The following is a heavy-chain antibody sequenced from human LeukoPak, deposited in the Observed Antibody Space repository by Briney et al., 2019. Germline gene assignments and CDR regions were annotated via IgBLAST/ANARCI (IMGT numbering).Heavy chain of an antibody. CDR1: GFTFSSYW. Sequence: PGGSLRLSCAASGFTFSSYWMSWVRQAPGKGLEWVANIKQDGSEKYYVDSVKGRFTISRDNAKNSLYLQMNSLRAEDTAVYYCARVGHYSNPTTRYYYYYMDVWGKGTTVTVSS. J-gene: IGHJ6*03. D-gene: IGHD4-11*01. CDR2: IKQDGSEK. V-gene: IGHV3-7*01. CDR3: ARVGHYSNPTTRYYYYYMDV.